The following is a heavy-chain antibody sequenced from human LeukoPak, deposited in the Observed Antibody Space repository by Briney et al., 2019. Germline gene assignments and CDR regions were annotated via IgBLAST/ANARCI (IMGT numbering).Heavy chain of an antibody. CDR2: IYYSGST. V-gene: IGHV4-59*01. CDR1: GGSISSYY. Sequence: RTSETLSLTCTVSGGSISSYYWSWIRQPPGKGLEWIGYIYYSGSTNYNPSLKSRVTISVDTSKNQFSLKLSPVTAADTAVYYCARLGAHDAFDIWGQGTMVTVSS. CDR3: ARLGAHDAFDI. D-gene: IGHD3-16*01. J-gene: IGHJ3*02.